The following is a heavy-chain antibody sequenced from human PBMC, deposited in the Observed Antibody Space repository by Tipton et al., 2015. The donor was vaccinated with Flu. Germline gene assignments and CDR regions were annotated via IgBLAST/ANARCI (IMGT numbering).Heavy chain of an antibody. CDR3: ARELHGEYDAFDI. Sequence: TLSLTCAVSGGSIGNSNWWSWVRQPPGKGLEWIGEIYHSGSTNYNPSLKSRVTISLDKSNNQFSLRLNSVTAADTAVYYCARELHGEYDAFDIWGQGTMVTVSS. J-gene: IGHJ3*02. CDR2: IYHSGST. CDR1: GGSIGNSNW. D-gene: IGHD4-17*01. V-gene: IGHV4-4*02.